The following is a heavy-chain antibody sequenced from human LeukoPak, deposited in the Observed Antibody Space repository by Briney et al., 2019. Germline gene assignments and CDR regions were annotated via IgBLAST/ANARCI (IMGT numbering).Heavy chain of an antibody. CDR1: GYSISSGYY. CDR2: IYHSGST. D-gene: IGHD6-13*01. CDR3: ARDPRTGYSSSWYALNWFDP. Sequence: PSETLSLTCTVSGYSISSGYYWGWIRQPPGKGLEWIGSIYHSGSTYYNPSLKSRVTISVDTSKNQFSLKLSSVTAAETAVYYCARDPRTGYSSSWYALNWFDPWGQGTLVTVSS. J-gene: IGHJ5*02. V-gene: IGHV4-38-2*02.